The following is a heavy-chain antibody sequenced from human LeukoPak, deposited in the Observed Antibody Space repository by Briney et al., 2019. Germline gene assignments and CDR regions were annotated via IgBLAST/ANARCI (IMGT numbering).Heavy chain of an antibody. D-gene: IGHD3-16*02. Sequence: GGSLRLSCAASGFTFSDYYMSWIRQAPGKGLEWVSYISSSGSTIYYADSVKGRFTISRDNAKNSLYLQMNSLRAEDTAVYHCARSDYVWGSYRDAFDIWGQGTMVTVSS. V-gene: IGHV3-11*04. J-gene: IGHJ3*02. CDR3: ARSDYVWGSYRDAFDI. CDR2: ISSSGSTI. CDR1: GFTFSDYY.